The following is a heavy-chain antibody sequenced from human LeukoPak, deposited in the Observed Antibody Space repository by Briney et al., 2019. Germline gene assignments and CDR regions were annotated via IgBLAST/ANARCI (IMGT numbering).Heavy chain of an antibody. CDR1: GYTFTSYY. V-gene: IGHV1-46*01. Sequence: ASVKVSCKASGYTFTSYYMHWLRQAPGQGLEWMGIINPSGGSTSYAQKFQGRGTMTRDTSTSTVYMELSSLRSEDTAVYYCARDRPDSSGWYGGFDYWGQGTLVTVSS. J-gene: IGHJ4*02. CDR2: INPSGGST. D-gene: IGHD6-19*01. CDR3: ARDRPDSSGWYGGFDY.